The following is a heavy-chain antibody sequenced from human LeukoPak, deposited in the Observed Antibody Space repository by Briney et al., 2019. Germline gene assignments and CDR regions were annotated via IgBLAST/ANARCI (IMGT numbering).Heavy chain of an antibody. J-gene: IGHJ4*02. CDR2: INPNSGGT. Sequence: GASVKVSCKASGYSFTGYYMHWVRQAPGQGLEWMGWINPNSGGTNYAQKFQGRVTMTRDTSISTAYMELSRLRSDDTAVYYCARGTVRTHIVVVNWGQGTLVTVSS. CDR3: ARGTVRTHIVVVN. V-gene: IGHV1-2*02. CDR1: GYSFTGYY. D-gene: IGHD2-21*01.